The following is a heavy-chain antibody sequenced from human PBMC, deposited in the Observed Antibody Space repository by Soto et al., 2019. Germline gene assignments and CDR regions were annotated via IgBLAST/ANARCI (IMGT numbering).Heavy chain of an antibody. CDR1: VYAFTSHS. CDR3: ARISSASSGWLPDY. D-gene: IGHD6-19*01. Sequence: ASLKVSCTSSVYAFTSHSIACVRPTPGKEREWRGWTNDHNGNTKYAQQLQGRVTLTTDTSTSTAYMDLWRLRSDDTAVYYCARISSASSGWLPDYWGQGIVVTIS. CDR2: TNDHNGNT. V-gene: IGHV1-18*04. J-gene: IGHJ4*02.